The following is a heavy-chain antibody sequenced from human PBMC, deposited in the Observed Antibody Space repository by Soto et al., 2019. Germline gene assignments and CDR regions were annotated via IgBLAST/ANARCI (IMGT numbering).Heavy chain of an antibody. V-gene: IGHV1-46*03. D-gene: IGHD3-10*01. Sequence: GASVKVSCKASGYTFTSYYMHWVRQAPGQGLEWMGIINPSGGSTSYAQKFQGRVTMTRDTSTSTVYMELSSLRSEDTAVYYCARSTMVRGVSIVNFDYWGQGTLVTVSS. J-gene: IGHJ4*02. CDR2: INPSGGST. CDR1: GYTFTSYY. CDR3: ARSTMVRGVSIVNFDY.